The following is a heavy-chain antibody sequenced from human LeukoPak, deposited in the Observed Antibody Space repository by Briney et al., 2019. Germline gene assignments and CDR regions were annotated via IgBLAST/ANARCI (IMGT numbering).Heavy chain of an antibody. V-gene: IGHV5-51*01. D-gene: IGHD3-10*01. CDR1: GYSFTSYW. CDR3: ARHAGSGSYYSRAIDY. CDR2: IYPGDSDT. J-gene: IGHJ4*02. Sequence: GESLKISCKGSGYSFTSYWIGWVLQMPGKGLEWMGIIYPGDSDTRYSPSFQGQVTISADKSISTAYLQWSSLKASDTAMYYCARHAGSGSYYSRAIDYWGQGTLVTVSS.